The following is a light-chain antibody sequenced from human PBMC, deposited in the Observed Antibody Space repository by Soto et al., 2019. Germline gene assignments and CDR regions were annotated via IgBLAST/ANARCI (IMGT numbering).Light chain of an antibody. CDR3: QKYNTAPLT. V-gene: IGKV1-27*01. CDR2: AAS. J-gene: IGKJ4*01. CDR1: QGIGNY. Sequence: DIQMTQSPSSLSASVGDRVTITCRASQGIGNYLAWYQQKPGKVPKLLIYAASTLQSGVPSRFSGSGSGTDFTLTISGLQPEDVATYYCQKYNTAPLTFGEGTKVEIK.